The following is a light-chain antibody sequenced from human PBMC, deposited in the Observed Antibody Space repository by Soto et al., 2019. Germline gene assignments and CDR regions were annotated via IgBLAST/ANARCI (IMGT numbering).Light chain of an antibody. J-gene: IGLJ3*02. V-gene: IGLV1-40*01. CDR2: GNS. CDR3: QSYDSSLSGHWV. Sequence: QSVLTQPPLVSGAPGQRVTISCTGSSSNIGAGYDVHWYQQLPGTAPKLLIYGNSNRPSGVPDRFSGSKSGTSASLAITGLQAEDEADYYCQSYDSSLSGHWVFGGGTKLTVL. CDR1: SSNIGAGYD.